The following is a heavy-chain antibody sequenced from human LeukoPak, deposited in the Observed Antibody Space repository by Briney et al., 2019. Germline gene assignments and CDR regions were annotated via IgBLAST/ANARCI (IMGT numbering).Heavy chain of an antibody. CDR2: IYTSGST. J-gene: IGHJ3*02. V-gene: IGHV4-61*02. CDR3: ARFVVVPTDAFDI. CDR1: GGSISSGSYY. D-gene: IGHD2-2*01. Sequence: TPSETLSLTCTVSGGSISSGSYYWSWIRQPAGKGLEWIGRIYTSGSTNYNPSLKSRVTISVDMSKNQFSLKLSSVTAADTAVYYCARFVVVPTDAFDIWGQGTMVTVSS.